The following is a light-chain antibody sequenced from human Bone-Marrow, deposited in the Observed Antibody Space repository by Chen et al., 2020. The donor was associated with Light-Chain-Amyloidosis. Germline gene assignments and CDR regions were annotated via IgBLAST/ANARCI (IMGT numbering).Light chain of an antibody. CDR2: DDR. V-gene: IGLV3-21*02. CDR1: NIGSTS. CDR3: QVWDRSSDRPV. J-gene: IGLJ3*02. Sequence: SYVLTQPSSVSVAPGQTATIACGGNNIGSTSVHWYQQTPGQAPLLVVYDDRDRPSGIPERLSGSNSGNTATLTISRVEAGDMADYYCQVWDRSSDRPVFGGGTKLTVL.